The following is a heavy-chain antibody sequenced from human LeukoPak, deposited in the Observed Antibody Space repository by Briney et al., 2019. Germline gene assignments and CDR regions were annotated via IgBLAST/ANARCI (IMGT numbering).Heavy chain of an antibody. Sequence: PGGSLRLSCAASGFTFSNYWMSWVRQAPGKGLEWVANIKQDRSEKYYVDSVKGRFTISRDNAKNSLYLQMNSLRAEDTAVYYCARVAVPPAYYYYMDVWGKGTTVTVSS. CDR3: ARVAVPPAYYYYMDV. CDR2: IKQDRSEK. J-gene: IGHJ6*03. V-gene: IGHV3-7*01. D-gene: IGHD6-19*01. CDR1: GFTFSNYW.